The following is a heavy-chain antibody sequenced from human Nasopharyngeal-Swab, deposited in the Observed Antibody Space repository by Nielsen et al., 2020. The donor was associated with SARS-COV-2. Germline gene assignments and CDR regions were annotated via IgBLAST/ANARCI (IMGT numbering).Heavy chain of an antibody. J-gene: IGHJ4*02. V-gene: IGHV1-46*01. CDR1: GYTFTNHF. D-gene: IGHD6-19*01. CDR2: INPSGGST. Sequence: ASVKVSCKASGYTFTNHFMNWVRQAPGQGLEWMGMINPSGGSTGYAQNFQGRVTVTRDTSTSTVYMELSSLSSEDTAVYYCARGVVAAYFDSWGQGSLVTVSS. CDR3: ARGVVAAYFDS.